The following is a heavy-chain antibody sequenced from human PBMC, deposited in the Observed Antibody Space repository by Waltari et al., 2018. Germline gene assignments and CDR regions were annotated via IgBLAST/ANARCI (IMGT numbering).Heavy chain of an antibody. CDR1: GYSFTSYW. V-gene: IGHV5-51*01. CDR2: IYPGGSAT. J-gene: IGHJ4*02. CDR3: AGHHHDSCGYYYDY. D-gene: IGHD3-22*01. Sequence: EVQLVQSGAEVKKPGESLKIPCKGSGYSFTSYWIGWVRQMPGKGLEWMGIIYPGGSATSYRPSIRGEVTIADDKSISTAYMQWCSLKAEDAVMYYWAGHHHDSCGYYYDYWGQGTLVTVSS.